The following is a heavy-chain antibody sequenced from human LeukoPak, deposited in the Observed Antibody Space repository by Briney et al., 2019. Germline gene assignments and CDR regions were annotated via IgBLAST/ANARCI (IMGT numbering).Heavy chain of an antibody. CDR2: ISYDGTNK. Sequence: GGSLRLSCEVSGFTFSNYGMHWVRQAPGKGPEWVAVISYDGTNKYYVDSVKGRFTISRDNSKNTLYLQMNSLRAEDTAVYYCAKDLWGNEDYWGQGTPVTVSS. CDR1: GFTFSNYG. CDR3: AKDLWGNEDY. D-gene: IGHD2-21*01. J-gene: IGHJ4*02. V-gene: IGHV3-30*18.